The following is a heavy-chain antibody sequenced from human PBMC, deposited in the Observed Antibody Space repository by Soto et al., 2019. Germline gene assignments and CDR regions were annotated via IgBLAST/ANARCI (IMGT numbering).Heavy chain of an antibody. D-gene: IGHD6-13*01. CDR1: VYTFTSYD. Sequence: QVQLVQSGAEVKKPGASVKVSCKASVYTFTSYDITWVRQATGQGLEWMGWMNPNSGNTGYAQKFQGRVTMTRNTSISMAYMELRSRTSEDKAVYDCARATYSSSWYGIHYYYGMDVWGQGTTVTVSS. J-gene: IGHJ6*02. CDR2: MNPNSGNT. V-gene: IGHV1-8*01. CDR3: ARATYSSSWYGIHYYYGMDV.